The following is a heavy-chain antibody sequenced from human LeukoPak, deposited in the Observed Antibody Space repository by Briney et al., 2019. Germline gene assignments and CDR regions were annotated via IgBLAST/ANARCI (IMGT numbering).Heavy chain of an antibody. V-gene: IGHV3-23*01. CDR2: ISGSGGST. Sequence: PGGSLRLSCAASGFTFSSYAMSWVRQAPGKGLERVSAISGSGGSTYYADSVKGRFTIFRDNSKNTLYLQMNSLRAEDTAVYYCARDLGYCTNGVCHTRFDYWGQGTLVAVSS. CDR1: GFTFSSYA. D-gene: IGHD2-8*01. CDR3: ARDLGYCTNGVCHTRFDY. J-gene: IGHJ4*02.